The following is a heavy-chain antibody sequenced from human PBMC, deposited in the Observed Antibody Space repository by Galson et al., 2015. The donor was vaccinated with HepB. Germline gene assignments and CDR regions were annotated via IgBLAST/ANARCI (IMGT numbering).Heavy chain of an antibody. CDR3: ARDVDTAMEGYFDY. V-gene: IGHV3-11*05. D-gene: IGHD5-18*01. J-gene: IGHJ4*02. CDR1: GFTFSDYY. CDR2: ISSSSSYT. Sequence: SLRLSCAASGFTFSDYYMSWIRQAPGKGLEWVSYISSSSSYTNYADSVKGRFTISRDNAKNSLYLQMNSLRAEDTAVYYCARDVDTAMEGYFDYWGQGTLVTVSS.